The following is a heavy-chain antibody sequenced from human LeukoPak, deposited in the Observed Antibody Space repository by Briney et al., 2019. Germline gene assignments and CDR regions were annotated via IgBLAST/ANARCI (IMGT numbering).Heavy chain of an antibody. V-gene: IGHV3-48*03. J-gene: IGHJ6*03. CDR1: GFTFSRYE. CDR3: ARAGRKSRGVDIVRKKETVYYYYLDV. Sequence: GGSLRLSCAVSGFTFSRYEMNWVRQAPGKGLEWLAYISSSGRTTYYADSVRGRFTISRDNAKNSLYLQMNSLRVEDTAVYYCARAGRKSRGVDIVRKKETVYYYYLDVWGKGTTVTVSS. CDR2: ISSSGRTT. D-gene: IGHD2-15*01.